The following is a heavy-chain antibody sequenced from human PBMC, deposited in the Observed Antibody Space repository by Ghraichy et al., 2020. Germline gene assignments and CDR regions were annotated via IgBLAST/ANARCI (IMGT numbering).Heavy chain of an antibody. D-gene: IGHD7-27*01. CDR3: ARQDPAHWERFFDS. V-gene: IGHV4-59*08. CDR2: IYYSGST. J-gene: IGHJ4*02. Sequence: SETLSLTCTVSGDSISSYYWTWIRQPPGKGLEWIGYIYYSGSTDYNPSLKSRVTISVDTSKNQFSLSLTSVTAADTAVYYCARQDPAHWERFFDSWGQGTLGTVAS. CDR1: GDSISSYY.